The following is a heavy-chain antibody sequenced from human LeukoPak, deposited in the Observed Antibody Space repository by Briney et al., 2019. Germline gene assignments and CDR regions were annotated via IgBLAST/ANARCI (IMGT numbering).Heavy chain of an antibody. Sequence: SETLSLTCAVYGGSFSGYYWSWIRLPPGKGLEWIGEINHSGSANYNPSLKSRVTISVDASKSQFSLRLSSVTAADTAVYYCARLTYSNNWYFRRGLDNWFDPWGQGTLVTVSS. CDR1: GGSFSGYY. D-gene: IGHD6-13*01. J-gene: IGHJ5*02. V-gene: IGHV4-34*01. CDR3: ARLTYSNNWYFRRGLDNWFDP. CDR2: INHSGSA.